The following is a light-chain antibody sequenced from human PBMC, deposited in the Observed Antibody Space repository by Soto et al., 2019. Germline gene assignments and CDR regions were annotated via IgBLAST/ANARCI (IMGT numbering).Light chain of an antibody. CDR2: EVS. CDR1: SGDVGGYNY. J-gene: IGLJ1*01. V-gene: IGLV2-8*01. Sequence: QSALTQPASASGSPGQSVTISCTATSGDVGGYNYVSWYQQHPGKAPKLMIYEVSKRPSGVPDRFSGSKSGNTASLTVSGLQAEDEADYFCSSYSGSNNYVFGTGTKVTVL. CDR3: SSYSGSNNYV.